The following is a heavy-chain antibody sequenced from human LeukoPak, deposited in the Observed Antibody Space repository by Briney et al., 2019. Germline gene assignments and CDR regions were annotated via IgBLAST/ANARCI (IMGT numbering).Heavy chain of an antibody. D-gene: IGHD3-10*01. Sequence: GGSLRLSCAASEFTFSSVALNWVREAPGKVREWGSGTSDSGTTTYYADSVKGRFTMSRDNSKKTLFLQMDSLRAEDTAVYYCAKGGSGFGFYYGMDVWGQGTTVTVSS. CDR1: EFTFSSVA. CDR3: AKGGSGFGFYYGMDV. CDR2: TSDSGTTT. J-gene: IGHJ6*02. V-gene: IGHV3-23*01.